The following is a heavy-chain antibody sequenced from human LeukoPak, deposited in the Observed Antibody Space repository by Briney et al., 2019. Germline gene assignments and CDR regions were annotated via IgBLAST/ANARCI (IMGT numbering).Heavy chain of an antibody. J-gene: IGHJ2*01. CDR1: GGSISSGDYY. CDR2: IYYSGST. D-gene: IGHD6-13*01. V-gene: IGHV4-39*07. Sequence: SQTLSLTCTVSGGSISSGDYYWSWIRQPPGKGLEWIGSIYYSGSTDYNPSLKSRVTISVDTSKKQFSLRLSSVTAADTAVYYCARNSRYWYFDLWGRGTLVTVSS. CDR3: ARNSRYWYFDL.